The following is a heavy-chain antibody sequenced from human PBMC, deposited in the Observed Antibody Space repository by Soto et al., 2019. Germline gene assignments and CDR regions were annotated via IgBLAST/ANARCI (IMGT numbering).Heavy chain of an antibody. V-gene: IGHV3-21*01. CDR2: ISSSSSYI. Sequence: KPGGSLRLSCAASGFTFSSYSMNWVRQAPGKGLEWVSSISSSSSYIYYADSVKGRFTISRDNAKNSLYLQMNSLRAEDTAVYYCARDLPGTTLGYYYGMDVWGQGTTVTVSS. CDR3: ARDLPGTTLGYYYGMDV. J-gene: IGHJ6*02. CDR1: GFTFSSYS. D-gene: IGHD1-7*01.